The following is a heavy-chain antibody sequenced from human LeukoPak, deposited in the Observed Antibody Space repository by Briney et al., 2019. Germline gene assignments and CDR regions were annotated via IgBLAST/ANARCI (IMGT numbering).Heavy chain of an antibody. CDR3: ARDKRRLWDY. CDR2: INGDGSNT. J-gene: IGHJ4*02. CDR1: GFTFNTYW. D-gene: IGHD5-18*01. V-gene: IGHV3-74*01. Sequence: PGGSLRLSCAASGFTFNTYWMNWVRQVPGKGLVWVSRINGDGSNTVYADSVKGRFTISRDNSKNTLYLQMNSLRAEDTAVYYCARDKRRLWDYWGQGTLVTVSS.